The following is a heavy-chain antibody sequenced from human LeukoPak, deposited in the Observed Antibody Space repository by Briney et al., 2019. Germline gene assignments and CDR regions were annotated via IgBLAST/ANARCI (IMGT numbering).Heavy chain of an antibody. CDR3: AKDISIAAAGPFDY. V-gene: IGHV3-23*01. D-gene: IGHD6-13*01. CDR2: ISLSGSGT. CDR1: GFTFSGYA. J-gene: IGHJ4*02. Sequence: GGSLRLSCAASGFTFSGYAMSWVRQAPGKGLEWVSAISLSGSGTYYADSVKGRFTISRDNFKNILYLQMNSLRAEDTALYYCAKDISIAAAGPFDYWGQGTLVTVSS.